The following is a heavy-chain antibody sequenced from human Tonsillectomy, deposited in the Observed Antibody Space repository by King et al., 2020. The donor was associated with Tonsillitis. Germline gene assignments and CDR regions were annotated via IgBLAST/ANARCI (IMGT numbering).Heavy chain of an antibody. CDR2: IYLYDDE. D-gene: IGHD3-3*01. Sequence: TLKESGPALVKPTQTLTLTCTFSGFSLRNSGMCVSWIRQPPGKALEWLALIYLYDDEFSNTLLKTRLTISKDTSKNQVVLTMTNIDPMDTATYYCARINNDFWSGYADYWGRGTLVTVSS. CDR3: ARINNDFWSGYADY. V-gene: IGHV2-70*01. J-gene: IGHJ4*02. CDR1: GFSLRNSGMC.